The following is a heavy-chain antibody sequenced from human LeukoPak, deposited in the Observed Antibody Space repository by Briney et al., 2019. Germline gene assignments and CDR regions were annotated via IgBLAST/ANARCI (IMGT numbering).Heavy chain of an antibody. CDR2: IFGSGDTT. CDR1: GFTFSSYA. J-gene: IGHJ4*02. CDR3: AKRNTMVRGGPCFDY. V-gene: IGHV3-23*01. Sequence: GGSLRLSCEASGFTFSSYAMSWVRQAPGKGLEWVSIIFGSGDTTYYADSVKGRFTVSRDNSKNTLYLQMNSLRPEDTAIYYCAKRNTMVRGGPCFDYWGQGLLVTVSS. D-gene: IGHD3-10*01.